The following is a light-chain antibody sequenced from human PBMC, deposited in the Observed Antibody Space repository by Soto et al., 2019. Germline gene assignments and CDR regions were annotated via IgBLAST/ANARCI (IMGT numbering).Light chain of an antibody. CDR3: AAWDDSLSAYVV. CDR1: SSNIGSNY. CDR2: RNN. J-gene: IGLJ2*01. Sequence: QSVLTQPPSASGTPGQRVTISCSGSSSNIGSNYVYWYQQIPGTAPKLLIYRNNQRPSGVPDRFSGCKSGTSASLAISGLRSEDEADYYCAAWDDSLSAYVVFGGGTKLTVL. V-gene: IGLV1-47*01.